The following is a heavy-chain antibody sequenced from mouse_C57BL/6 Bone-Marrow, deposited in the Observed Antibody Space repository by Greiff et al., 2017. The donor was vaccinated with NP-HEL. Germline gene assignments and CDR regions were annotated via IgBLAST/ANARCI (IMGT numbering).Heavy chain of an antibody. Sequence: VQLKESGAELVKPGASVKLSCTASGFNIKDYYMHWVTQRTEQGLEWIGRIDPEDGETKYAPKFQGKATITADTSSNTAYLQLSSLTSEDTAVYYWAGGTTVVATGDYWGQGTTLTVSS. CDR1: GFNIKDYY. D-gene: IGHD1-1*01. V-gene: IGHV14-2*01. CDR3: AGGTTVVATGDY. CDR2: IDPEDGET. J-gene: IGHJ2*01.